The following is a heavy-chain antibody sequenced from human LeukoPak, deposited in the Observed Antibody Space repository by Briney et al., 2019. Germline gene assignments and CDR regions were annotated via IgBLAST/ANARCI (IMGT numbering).Heavy chain of an antibody. CDR2: ISSSGSTT. CDR3: ARGGREYSSGWSSGDNWFDP. V-gene: IGHV3-48*04. D-gene: IGHD6-19*01. J-gene: IGHJ5*02. Sequence: PGGSLRLSCAASGFTFNSYSMNWVRQAPGKGLEWVSSISSSGSTTYYADSVKGRFTISRDNAKKSVYLQMNSLRAEDTAVYSCARGGREYSSGWSSGDNWFDPWGQGTLVTVSS. CDR1: GFTFNSYS.